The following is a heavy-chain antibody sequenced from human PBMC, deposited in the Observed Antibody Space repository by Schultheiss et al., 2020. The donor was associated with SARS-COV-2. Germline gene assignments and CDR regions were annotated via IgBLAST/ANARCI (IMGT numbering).Heavy chain of an antibody. CDR2: VSWNGSRT. CDR3: ARAGYSSGWYDLNFDY. CDR1: GFTFSSYA. V-gene: IGHV3-19*01. J-gene: IGHJ4*02. D-gene: IGHD6-19*01. Sequence: GGSLRLSCAASGFTFSSYAMHWVRQAPGKGLEWVSGVSWNGSRTHYADSVKGRFTISRDNAKNSLYLQMNSLRAEDTALYYCARAGYSSGWYDLNFDYWGQGTLVTVSS.